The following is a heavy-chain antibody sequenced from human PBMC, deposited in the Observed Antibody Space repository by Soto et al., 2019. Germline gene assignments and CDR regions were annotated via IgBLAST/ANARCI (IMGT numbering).Heavy chain of an antibody. CDR3: ARVQPYDYGANSGCLDP. D-gene: IGHD4-17*01. Sequence: SETLSLTCTVSGDSISRGGYYWSWIRQHPGKGLEWIGYIFYSGTTYYNPSLKGRISISVDTSENHFSLSLTSVTAADTAVYYCARVQPYDYGANSGCLDPWGQGTLVTVSS. J-gene: IGHJ5*02. CDR2: IFYSGTT. V-gene: IGHV4-31*03. CDR1: GDSISRGGYY.